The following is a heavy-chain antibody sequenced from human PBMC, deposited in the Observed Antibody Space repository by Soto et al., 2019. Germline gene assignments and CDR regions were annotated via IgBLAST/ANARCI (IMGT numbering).Heavy chain of an antibody. D-gene: IGHD2-2*01. Sequence: PGGSLRLSCAASGFTFSSHWMNWVRQAPGKGLVWVSRISSDGRTTSHADSVKGRFTISRDNPMNTLYLQMNSLRAEDTAVYYCARGVPNCSSSSCYFDFWGQGILVTVSS. CDR2: ISSDGRTT. CDR1: GFTFSSHW. CDR3: ARGVPNCSSSSCYFDF. J-gene: IGHJ4*02. V-gene: IGHV3-74*01.